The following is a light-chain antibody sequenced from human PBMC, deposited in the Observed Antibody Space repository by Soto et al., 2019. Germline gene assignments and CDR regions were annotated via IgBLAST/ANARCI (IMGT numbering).Light chain of an antibody. CDR1: SSDIGSYNL. CDR3: CSYAGSRTYL. Sequence: QSALTQPASVSGPPGQWIVISCNGSSSDIGSYNLVSWYQQYPGKAPKVMIFEGTKRPSGVSDRFSGSKSGNTASLTISGLETEDEADYYSCSYAGSRTYLFGTGTQLTVL. V-gene: IGLV2-23*01. J-gene: IGLJ1*01. CDR2: EGT.